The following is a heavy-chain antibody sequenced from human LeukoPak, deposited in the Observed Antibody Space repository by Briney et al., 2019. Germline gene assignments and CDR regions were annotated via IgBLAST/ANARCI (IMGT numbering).Heavy chain of an antibody. J-gene: IGHJ4*02. V-gene: IGHV3-7*01. CDR2: IKQDGSEK. Sequence: PGGSLRLSCAAPGFTFSGYWMSWVRQAPGKGLEWVANIKQDGSEKYYVDSVKGRFTISRDNAKNSLYLQMNSLRVDDTAVYYCAREAIWGQGTLVTVSS. CDR1: GFTFSGYW. CDR3: AREAI.